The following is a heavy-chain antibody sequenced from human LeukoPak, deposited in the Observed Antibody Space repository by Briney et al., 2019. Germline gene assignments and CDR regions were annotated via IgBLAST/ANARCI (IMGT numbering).Heavy chain of an antibody. Sequence: GASVKVSCKASGYTFTSYYMHWVRQAPGQGLEWMGIINPSGGSTSYAQKFQGRVTMTRDTSTSTVYMELSSLRSEDTAVYYCARSITMVRGVISLNVYYYYMDVWGKGTTVTISS. CDR2: INPSGGST. J-gene: IGHJ6*03. D-gene: IGHD3-10*01. CDR1: GYTFTSYY. V-gene: IGHV1-46*01. CDR3: ARSITMVRGVISLNVYYYYMDV.